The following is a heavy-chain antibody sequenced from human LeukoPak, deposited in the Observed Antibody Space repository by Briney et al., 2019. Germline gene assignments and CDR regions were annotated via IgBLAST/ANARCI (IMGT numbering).Heavy chain of an antibody. CDR1: GFTFSDYY. J-gene: IGHJ6*02. CDR2: ISSSSSYT. CDR3: ARDEAAAGTWYYGMDV. V-gene: IGHV3-11*06. Sequence: GGSLRLSCAASGFTFSDYYMSWIRQAPGKGLEWVSYISSSSSYTNYADSVKGRFTISRDNAKNSLHLQMNSLRAEDTAVYYCARDEAAAGTWYYGMDVWGQGTTVTVSS. D-gene: IGHD6-13*01.